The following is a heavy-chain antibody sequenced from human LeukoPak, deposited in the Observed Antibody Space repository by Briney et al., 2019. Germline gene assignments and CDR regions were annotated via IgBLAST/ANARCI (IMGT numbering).Heavy chain of an antibody. CDR2: ISGSGDST. J-gene: IGHJ4*02. CDR1: GFTFISYA. Sequence: PGGSLRLSCAASGFTFISYAMSWVRQATGKGLEWVSAISGSGDSTYYADSVKGRFTLSRDNSKNTLYLQMNSLRAEDTAVYYCAKDWANIVGAPTLWGQGTLVTVSS. V-gene: IGHV3-23*01. CDR3: AKDWANIVGAPTL. D-gene: IGHD1-26*01.